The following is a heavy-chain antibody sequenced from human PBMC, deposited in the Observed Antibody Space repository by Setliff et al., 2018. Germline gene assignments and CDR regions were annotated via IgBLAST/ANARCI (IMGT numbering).Heavy chain of an antibody. D-gene: IGHD2-15*01. CDR2: MNPNSGHT. CDR1: GYTFTSYD. J-gene: IGHJ5*02. V-gene: IGHV1-8*03. Sequence: ASVKVSCKASGYTFTSYDINWVRQATGQGLEWMGWMNPNSGHTGYAQKFQGRVTITRNTSISTTYMELSSLRSEDTAVYYCARGSRSGGKGGYNWFDPWGQGTRVTVS. CDR3: ARGSRSGGKGGYNWFDP.